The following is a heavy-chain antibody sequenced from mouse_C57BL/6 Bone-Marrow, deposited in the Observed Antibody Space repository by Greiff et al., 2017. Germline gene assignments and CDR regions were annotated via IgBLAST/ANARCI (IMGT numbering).Heavy chain of an antibody. Sequence: EVKVVESGGGLVKPGGSLKLSCAASGFTFSSYAMSWVRQTPAKRLEWVATISDGGSYTYYPDNVKGRFTISRDNAKNNLYLQMSHLKSEDTAMYYCARDYYGSSYWGQGTTLTGSS. CDR2: ISDGGSYT. V-gene: IGHV5-4*01. J-gene: IGHJ2*01. D-gene: IGHD1-1*01. CDR3: ARDYYGSSY. CDR1: GFTFSSYA.